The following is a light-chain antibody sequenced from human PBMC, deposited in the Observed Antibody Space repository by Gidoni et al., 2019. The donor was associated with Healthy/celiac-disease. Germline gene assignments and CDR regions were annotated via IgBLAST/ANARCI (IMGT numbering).Light chain of an antibody. J-gene: IGKJ2*01. CDR2: SSS. CDR3: HQSGSLPYT. CDR1: QSIGSS. Sequence: EIVLTQSPDFHSVTPREKVTITCRASQSIGSSLHWYQEKPDQSPKLLVKSSSQSISGVPSRFSGSGSGTYFTLTINSLEAAYAATYYCHQSGSLPYTFGQWTKLEIK. V-gene: IGKV6-21*02.